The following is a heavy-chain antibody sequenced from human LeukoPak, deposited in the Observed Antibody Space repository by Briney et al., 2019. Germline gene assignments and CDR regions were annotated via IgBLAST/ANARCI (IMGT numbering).Heavy chain of an antibody. J-gene: IGHJ2*01. CDR3: AKVSEYCSSTSCSVPL. V-gene: IGHV3-23*01. D-gene: IGHD2-2*01. CDR1: GFTFSSYA. Sequence: GGSLRLSCAASGFTFSSYAMSWVRQAPGKGLEWVSAISGSGGSTYYADSVKGRFTISRDNSKNTLYLQMNSLRAEDTAVYYCAKVSEYCSSTSCSVPLWGRGTLVTVSS. CDR2: ISGSGGST.